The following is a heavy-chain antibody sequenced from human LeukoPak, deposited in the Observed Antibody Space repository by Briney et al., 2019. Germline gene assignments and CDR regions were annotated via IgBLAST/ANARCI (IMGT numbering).Heavy chain of an antibody. Sequence: GGSLRLSCAASGFTFSNAWMNWVRQAPGKGLEWVSVIYSGGSTYYADSVKGRFTISRDNSKNTLYLQMNSLRAEDTAVYYCARWGGRTLDYWGQGTLVTVSS. V-gene: IGHV3-66*01. CDR1: GFTFSNAW. D-gene: IGHD3-16*01. CDR2: IYSGGST. CDR3: ARWGGRTLDY. J-gene: IGHJ4*02.